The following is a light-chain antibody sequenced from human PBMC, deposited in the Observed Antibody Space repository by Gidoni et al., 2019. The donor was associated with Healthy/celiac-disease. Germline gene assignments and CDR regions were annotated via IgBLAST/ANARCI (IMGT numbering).Light chain of an antibody. CDR2: AAS. J-gene: IGKJ2*01. Sequence: DIQMTQSPSSLSASVGDRVTITCRASQSISSSLNWYQQKPGKAPKLLIYAASSLQSGVPSRFRGSGSGTDFTLTISRLQAEDLATYYCQQSYSTLYTFGQGTKLEIK. V-gene: IGKV1-39*01. CDR1: QSISSS. CDR3: QQSYSTLYT.